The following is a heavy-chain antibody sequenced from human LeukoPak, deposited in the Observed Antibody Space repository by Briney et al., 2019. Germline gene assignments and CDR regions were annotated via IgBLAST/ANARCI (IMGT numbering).Heavy chain of an antibody. CDR1: GGSISNTNYY. Sequence: SETLSPTCTVSGGSISNTNYYWGWVRQSPGKGLEWIGNVYHNGFTYYSPSLKSRVTISVDTSKNQFSLKLTSVTAADSAVYYCARLDDFWSGSGSFDIWGQGTLVTVSS. J-gene: IGHJ3*02. V-gene: IGHV4-39*01. D-gene: IGHD3-3*01. CDR3: ARLDDFWSGSGSFDI. CDR2: VYHNGFT.